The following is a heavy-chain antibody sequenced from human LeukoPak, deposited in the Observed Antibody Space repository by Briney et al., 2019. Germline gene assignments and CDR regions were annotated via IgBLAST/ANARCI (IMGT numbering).Heavy chain of an antibody. CDR3: ARGSYSSGWDRDYYYMDV. D-gene: IGHD6-19*01. V-gene: IGHV4-61*02. CDR1: GGSISSGSYY. J-gene: IGHJ6*03. CDR2: IYTSGST. Sequence: PSETLSLTCTVSGGSISSGSYYWSWIRQPAGKGLEWIGRIYTSGSTNYNPSLKSRVTISVDTSKNQFSLKLSSVTAADTAVYYCARGSYSSGWDRDYYYMDVWGKGTTVIISS.